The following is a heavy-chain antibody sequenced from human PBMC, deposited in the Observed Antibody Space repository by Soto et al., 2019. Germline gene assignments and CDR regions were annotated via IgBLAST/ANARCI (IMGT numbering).Heavy chain of an antibody. D-gene: IGHD4-17*01. Sequence: QVQLVESGGGVVKPGGSLRLSCAASGFTFSDYYMSWVRQGPGKGLEWVSHISSGGSTRYYADSVKGRFTVSRDNAKNSLYLHMNSLSAEDTAVYYCARDPYGDFYDYFAMDVWGQGTTVTVSS. CDR2: ISSGGSTR. J-gene: IGHJ6*02. V-gene: IGHV3-11*01. CDR1: GFTFSDYY. CDR3: ARDPYGDFYDYFAMDV.